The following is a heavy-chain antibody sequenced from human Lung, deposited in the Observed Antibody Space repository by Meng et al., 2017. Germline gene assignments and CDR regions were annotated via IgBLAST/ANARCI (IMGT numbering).Heavy chain of an antibody. CDR1: GFTFSSYS. CDR2: ISSSPT. Sequence: EVQLVESGGGLVKPGGSLRLSCAASGFTFSSYSMNWVRQAPGKGLEWVSSISSSPTYADSVKGRFTISRDNAENSLYLQMNSLRVEDTAVYCCARGRVVVSATPSDYWGQGTLVTVSS. J-gene: IGHJ4*02. V-gene: IGHV3-21*01. CDR3: ARGRVVVSATPSDY. D-gene: IGHD2-15*01.